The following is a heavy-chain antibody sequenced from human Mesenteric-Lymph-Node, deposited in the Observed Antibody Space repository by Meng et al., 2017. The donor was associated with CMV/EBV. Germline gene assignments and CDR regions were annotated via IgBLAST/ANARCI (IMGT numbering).Heavy chain of an antibody. J-gene: IGHJ6*02. D-gene: IGHD3-3*01. CDR2: IRYDGSNK. V-gene: IGHV3-30*02. CDR3: AKDQSLTIFGVVIRRHYYGMDV. Sequence: GESLKISCAASGFTFSSYGMHWVRQAPGKGLEWVAFIRYDGSNKYYADSVKGRFTISRDNSKNTLYLQMNSLRAEDTAVYYCAKDQSLTIFGVVIRRHYYGMDVWGQGTTVTVSS. CDR1: GFTFSSYG.